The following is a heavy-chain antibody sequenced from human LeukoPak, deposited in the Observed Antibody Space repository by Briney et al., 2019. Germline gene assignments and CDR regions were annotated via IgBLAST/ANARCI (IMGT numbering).Heavy chain of an antibody. CDR2: VSGSGGST. D-gene: IGHD2-2*01. V-gene: IGHV3-23*01. CDR1: GFTFSRYA. J-gene: IGHJ6*02. CDR3: AKDRGWGYCSSTSCYFSGLDV. Sequence: GGSLRLSCAASGFTFSRYAMSWVRQAPGKGLEWVSAVSGSGGSTYYADSVKGLFTISRDNSKNTLYLQMNSLRAEDTAIYYCAKDRGWGYCSSTSCYFSGLDVWGQGTTVTVSS.